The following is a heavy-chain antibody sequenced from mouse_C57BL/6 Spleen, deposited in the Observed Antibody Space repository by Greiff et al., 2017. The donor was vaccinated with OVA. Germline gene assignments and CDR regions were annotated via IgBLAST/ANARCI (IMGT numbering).Heavy chain of an antibody. V-gene: IGHV2-2*01. J-gene: IGHJ4*01. D-gene: IGHD6-2*01. CDR3: ARGGLYYAMDY. CDR2: IWSGGST. Sequence: QVQLKESGPGLVQPSQSLSITCTVSGFSLTSYGVHWVRQSPGKGLEWLGVIWSGGSTDDNAAFISRLSISKDNSKSQVFFKMNSRQADDTAIYYCARGGLYYAMDYWGQGTSVTVSS. CDR1: GFSLTSYG.